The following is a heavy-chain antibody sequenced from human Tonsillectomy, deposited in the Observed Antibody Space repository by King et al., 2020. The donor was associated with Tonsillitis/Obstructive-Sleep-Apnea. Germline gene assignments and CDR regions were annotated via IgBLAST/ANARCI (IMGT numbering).Heavy chain of an antibody. CDR1: GFTFSTYA. CDR2: ISGSGGST. V-gene: IGHV3-23*04. Sequence: VQLVESGGGLVQPGGSLRLSCGASGFTFSTYAMNWVRQAPGKGLEWVSFISGSGGSTYYADSVKGRFTIARDNSKNSLYLHMNSLRAEDTAVYYCAKSSATGPYYYYGMDVWGQGTTVTVSS. D-gene: IGHD6-13*01. J-gene: IGHJ6*02. CDR3: AKSSATGPYYYYGMDV.